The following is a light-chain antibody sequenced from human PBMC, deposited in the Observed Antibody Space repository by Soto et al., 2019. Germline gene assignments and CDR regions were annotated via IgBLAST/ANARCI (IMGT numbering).Light chain of an antibody. CDR3: QHYNDYSWT. Sequence: DIHMTQSPSTLSASVGDRVTITCRASHSISIWLAWYQQKPGKASNLLIYKTSSLESGVPPRFSGSGSGTEFTLTISSLQPDDFATYYCQHYNDYSWTFGQGTKVEIK. V-gene: IGKV1-5*03. J-gene: IGKJ1*01. CDR2: KTS. CDR1: HSISIW.